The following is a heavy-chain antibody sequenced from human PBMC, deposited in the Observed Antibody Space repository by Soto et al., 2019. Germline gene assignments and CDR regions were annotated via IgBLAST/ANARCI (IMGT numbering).Heavy chain of an antibody. CDR1: GFSLRSGYY. Sequence: SETLSLTCGVSGFSLRSGYYWGWIRQPPGKGLEWIGSIYHSGSTSYNPSLKSRVTISVGTSKNQLSLKLTSVTAADTAVYYCAGSAFYQSPTDFDYWGQGTLVTVSS. J-gene: IGHJ4*02. D-gene: IGHD3-3*01. CDR3: AGSAFYQSPTDFDY. CDR2: IYHSGST. V-gene: IGHV4-38-2*01.